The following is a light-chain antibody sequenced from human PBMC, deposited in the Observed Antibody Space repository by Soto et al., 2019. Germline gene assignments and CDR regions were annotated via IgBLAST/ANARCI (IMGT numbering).Light chain of an antibody. CDR1: NIGSKS. CDR2: DDS. J-gene: IGLJ1*01. CDR3: HVWDDSDHYV. Sequence: SYELTQPPSVSVAPGQTAIITCGEKNIGSKSVHWYQQKPGQGPVLLVYDDSDRPSRIPERFSGSKSGKVATLTISRVEAGDEADYYCHVWDDSDHYVFGSGTKLTVL. V-gene: IGLV3-21*02.